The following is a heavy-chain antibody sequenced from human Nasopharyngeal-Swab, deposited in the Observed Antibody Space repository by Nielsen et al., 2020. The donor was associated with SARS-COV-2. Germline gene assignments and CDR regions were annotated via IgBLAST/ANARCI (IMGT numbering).Heavy chain of an antibody. V-gene: IGHV3-7*01. CDR2: IKQDGSEK. Sequence: GESLKISCAASGFTFRSHWMTWVRQAPGKGLEWVANIKQDGSEKEYVDSVKGRFTISRDNAQNSVHLQMNSVRVDDTAVYYCARGIGWFPDWGQGTLVTVLS. J-gene: IGHJ4*02. D-gene: IGHD6-19*01. CDR1: GFTFRSHW. CDR3: ARGIGWFPD.